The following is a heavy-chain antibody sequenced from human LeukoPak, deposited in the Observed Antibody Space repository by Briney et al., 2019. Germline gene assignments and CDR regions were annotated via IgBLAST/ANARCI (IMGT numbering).Heavy chain of an antibody. D-gene: IGHD1-26*01. V-gene: IGHV4-34*01. CDR3: ARGLRAIFDY. CDR1: GGSFSGYY. Sequence: PSETLSLTCAVYGGSFSGYYWSWIRQPPGKGLEWIGEINHSGSTNYNPPLKSRVTISVDTSKNQFSLKLSSVTAADTAVYYCARGLRAIFDYWGQGTLVTVSS. J-gene: IGHJ4*02. CDR2: INHSGST.